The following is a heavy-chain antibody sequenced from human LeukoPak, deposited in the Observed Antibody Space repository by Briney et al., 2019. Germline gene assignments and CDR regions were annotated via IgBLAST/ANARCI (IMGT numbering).Heavy chain of an antibody. J-gene: IGHJ4*02. CDR1: GGSISSYY. Sequence: SETLSLTCTVSGGSISSYYWNWNRQPPGKGLEWIGYIYYSGSTNYNPSLKSRVTISVDTSKNQFSLTLSSVTAADTAVYYCARAGRTDGYKSYFDYWGQGTLVTVSS. CDR2: IYYSGST. CDR3: ARAGRTDGYKSYFDY. D-gene: IGHD5-24*01. V-gene: IGHV4-59*01.